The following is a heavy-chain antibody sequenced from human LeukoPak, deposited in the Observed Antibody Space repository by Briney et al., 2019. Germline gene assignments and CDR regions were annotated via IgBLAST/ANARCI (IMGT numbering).Heavy chain of an antibody. V-gene: IGHV3-23*01. CDR2: ISGSGGST. CDR3: ASPHKRADYDFWSGYLYYYGMDV. D-gene: IGHD3-3*01. CDR1: GFTVSSNY. Sequence: GGSLRLSCAASGFTVSSNYMSWVRQAPGKGLEWVSAISGSGGSTYYADSVKGRFTISRDNSKNTLYLQMNSLRAEDTAVYYCASPHKRADYDFWSGYLYYYGMDVWGQGTTVTVSS. J-gene: IGHJ6*02.